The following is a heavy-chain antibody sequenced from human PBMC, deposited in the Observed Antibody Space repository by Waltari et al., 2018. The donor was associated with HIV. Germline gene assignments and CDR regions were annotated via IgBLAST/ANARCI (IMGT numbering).Heavy chain of an antibody. CDR1: GYTLTNYA. CDR3: ARGPGRSLDY. Sequence: QVQLEQSGSELKKHGASVTVSCTASGYTLTNYAMNWVRQAPGQGLEWVGWINTKTGNPTYAQGFTGRFVFSLDTSVSTAYLQISSLKPEDTAVYFCARGPGRSLDYWGQGTLVTVSS. V-gene: IGHV7-4-1*02. J-gene: IGHJ4*02. D-gene: IGHD3-10*01. CDR2: INTKTGNP.